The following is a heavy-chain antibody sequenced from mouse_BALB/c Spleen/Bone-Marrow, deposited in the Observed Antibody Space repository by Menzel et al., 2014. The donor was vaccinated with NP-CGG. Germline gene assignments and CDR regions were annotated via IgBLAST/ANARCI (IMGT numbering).Heavy chain of an antibody. V-gene: IGHV14-3*02. CDR3: ATYYMYDRRLAY. CDR2: IDPANGNT. D-gene: IGHD2-14*01. CDR1: GFNIKDTY. Sequence: DVQLQESGAELVKPGASVKLSCTASGFNIKDTYMHWVKQRPEQGMEWIGRIDPANGNTKYDPKFQGKATITADTSSNTAYLQLSSLTAEDTAVYYCATYYMYDRRLAYWGQGTLVTVSA. J-gene: IGHJ3*01.